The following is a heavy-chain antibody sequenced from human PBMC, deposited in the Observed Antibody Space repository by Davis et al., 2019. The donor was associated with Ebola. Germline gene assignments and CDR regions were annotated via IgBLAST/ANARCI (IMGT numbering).Heavy chain of an antibody. Sequence: AASVKVSCKASGGTFSSSAISWVRQAPGQGLEWMGGITPIFGTANYAQKLETRVTITADETTRTAYMELSSLRSEDTAVYYCASPVVVAGTPLGYYYGMDVWGKGTTVTVSS. V-gene: IGHV1-69*13. J-gene: IGHJ6*04. D-gene: IGHD6-19*01. CDR2: ITPIFGTA. CDR3: ASPVVVAGTPLGYYYGMDV. CDR1: GGTFSSSA.